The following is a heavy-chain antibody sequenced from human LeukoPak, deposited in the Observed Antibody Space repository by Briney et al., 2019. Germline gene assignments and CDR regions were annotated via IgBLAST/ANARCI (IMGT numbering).Heavy chain of an antibody. CDR1: GYTFTSYA. Sequence: GASVKVSCKASGYTFTSYAMHWVRQAPGQGLEWMGWISAYNGNTNYAQKLQGRVTMTTDTSTSTAYMELRSLRSDDTAVYYCARVQQLAFLDYWGQGTLVTVSS. J-gene: IGHJ4*02. CDR2: ISAYNGNT. D-gene: IGHD6-13*01. CDR3: ARVQQLAFLDY. V-gene: IGHV1-18*01.